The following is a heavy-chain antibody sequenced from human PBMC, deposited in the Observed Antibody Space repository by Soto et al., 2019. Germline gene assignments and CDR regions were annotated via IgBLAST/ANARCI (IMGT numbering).Heavy chain of an antibody. D-gene: IGHD3-16*02. CDR2: INHSGST. V-gene: IGHV4-34*01. J-gene: IGHJ4*02. CDR1: GGSFSGYY. Sequence: SETLSLTCAVYGGSFSGYYWSWIRQPPGKGLEWIGEINHSGSTNYNPSLKSRVTISVDTSKNQFSLKLSSVTAADTAVYYCARGKLSDYVWGSYRYHFDYWGQGTVVTVS. CDR3: ARGKLSDYVWGSYRYHFDY.